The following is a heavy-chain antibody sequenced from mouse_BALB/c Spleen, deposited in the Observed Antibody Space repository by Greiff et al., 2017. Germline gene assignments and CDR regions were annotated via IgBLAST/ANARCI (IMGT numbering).Heavy chain of an antibody. D-gene: IGHD2-4*01. V-gene: IGHV2-2*02. Sequence: QVQLQQSGPGLVQPSQSLSITCTVSGFSLTSYGVHWVRQSPGKGLEWLGVIWSGGSTDYNAAFISRLSISKDNSKSQVFFKMNSLQANDTAIYYCARNGGHYDYDWFAYWGQGTLVTVSA. CDR2: IWSGGST. J-gene: IGHJ3*01. CDR3: ARNGGHYDYDWFAY. CDR1: GFSLTSYG.